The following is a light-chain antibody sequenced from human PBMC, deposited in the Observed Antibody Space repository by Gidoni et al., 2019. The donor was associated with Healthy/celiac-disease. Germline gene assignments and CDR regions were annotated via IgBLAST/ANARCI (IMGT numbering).Light chain of an antibody. Sequence: EIVLTQSPATLSLSPGERATLSCRASQRVSSYLAWYQQKPGQAPRLLIYDASNRATGIPARFSGSVSGTDFTLTISSLEPEDFAVYYCQQRSNWLLTFGGGTKVEIK. J-gene: IGKJ4*01. V-gene: IGKV3-11*01. CDR2: DAS. CDR3: QQRSNWLLT. CDR1: QRVSSY.